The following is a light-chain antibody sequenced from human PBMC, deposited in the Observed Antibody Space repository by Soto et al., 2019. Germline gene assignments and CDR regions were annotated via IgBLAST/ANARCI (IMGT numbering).Light chain of an antibody. V-gene: IGKV1-9*01. CDR1: QGISSY. Sequence: IQLTQSPSSLSASVGDRVTITCRASQGISSYLAWYQQKPGKAPKLLIYAASTLQSGVPSRFSGSGSGTVFTVTLSRLQPEDFATCYRQQLNSYLWTCGRGTKVEIK. CDR2: AAS. J-gene: IGKJ1*01. CDR3: QQLNSYLWT.